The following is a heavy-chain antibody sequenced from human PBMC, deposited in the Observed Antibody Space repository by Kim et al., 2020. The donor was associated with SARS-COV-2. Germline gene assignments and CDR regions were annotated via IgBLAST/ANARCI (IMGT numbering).Heavy chain of an antibody. CDR3: ARGGIWYGSSSSPYFDY. J-gene: IGHJ4*02. V-gene: IGHV6-1*01. CDR2: TYYRSKWYN. CDR1: GDSVSSNSAA. Sequence: SQTLSLTCAISGDSVSSNSAAWNWIRQSPSRGLEWLGRTYYRSKWYNDYAVSVKSRITINPDTSKNQFSLQLNSVTPEDTAVYYCARGGIWYGSSSSPYFDYWGQGTLVTVSS. D-gene: IGHD6-13*01.